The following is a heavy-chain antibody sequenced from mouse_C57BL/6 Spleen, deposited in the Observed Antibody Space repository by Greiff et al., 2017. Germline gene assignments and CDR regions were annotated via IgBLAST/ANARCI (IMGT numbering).Heavy chain of an antibody. Sequence: EVKVVESGGGLVKPGGSLTLSCAASGFTFSDYGMHWVRQAPEKGLEWVAYISSGSSTIYYADTVKGRFTISRDNAKNTLCLQLTSLRSEDTAMYYCARGDHMVTYYFDYWGQGTTLTVSS. CDR3: ARGDHMVTYYFDY. V-gene: IGHV5-17*01. J-gene: IGHJ2*01. D-gene: IGHD2-2*01. CDR1: GFTFSDYG. CDR2: ISSGSSTI.